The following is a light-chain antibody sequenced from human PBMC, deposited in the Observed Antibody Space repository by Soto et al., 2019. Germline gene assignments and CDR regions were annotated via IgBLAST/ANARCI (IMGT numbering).Light chain of an antibody. J-gene: IGLJ2*01. Sequence: QSVLTQPPSVSGSPGQRVTISCTGSSSNIGAGYDVHWYQQLPGTAPKLLIYGNSNRPSGVPDRFSGSKSGTSASLAITGLQDEDEADYYCQSYDRSLSGRVVFGGGTKVTVL. CDR1: SSNIGAGYD. V-gene: IGLV1-40*01. CDR3: QSYDRSLSGRVV. CDR2: GNS.